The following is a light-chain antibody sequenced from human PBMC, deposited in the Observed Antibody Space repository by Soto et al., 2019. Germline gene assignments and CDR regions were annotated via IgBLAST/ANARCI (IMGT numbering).Light chain of an antibody. Sequence: DIQMTQSPSSLSASVGDRVTITCRASQGIRNELGWYQHKPGKAPRRLIYAASTLQSGVPSRFIGSGSGTEFTLPITSLQPEDFATYYCLQHNSYPWTFGQGTKVDIK. CDR3: LQHNSYPWT. V-gene: IGKV1-17*01. CDR1: QGIRNE. J-gene: IGKJ1*01. CDR2: AAS.